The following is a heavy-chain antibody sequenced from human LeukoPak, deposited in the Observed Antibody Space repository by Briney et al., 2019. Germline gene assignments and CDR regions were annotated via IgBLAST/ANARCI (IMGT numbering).Heavy chain of an antibody. CDR1: GVSISTHY. Sequence: TSETLSLTCNVSGVSISTHYWSWIRQSPGKGLEWIGFIYHSGTTNYNPSLKSRVTISVDTSKNQFSLRLSSVTAADTAVYYCARVTGYVMEDYFDYWGQGTLVTVSS. V-gene: IGHV4-59*11. CDR2: IYHSGTT. CDR3: ARVTGYVMEDYFDY. J-gene: IGHJ4*02. D-gene: IGHD1-1*01.